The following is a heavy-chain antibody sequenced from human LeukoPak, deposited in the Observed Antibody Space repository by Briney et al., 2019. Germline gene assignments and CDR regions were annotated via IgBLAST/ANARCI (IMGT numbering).Heavy chain of an antibody. CDR1: GGTFSSYA. V-gene: IGHV1-69*05. D-gene: IGHD4-17*01. J-gene: IGHJ3*02. CDR2: IIPIFGTA. Sequence: GSSVKVSCKASGGTFSSYAISWVRQAPGQGLEWMGGIIPIFGTANYAQKFQGRVTITTDESTSTAYMELSSLRSEDTAVYYCASHDYGDQGGAFDIWGQGTMVTVSS. CDR3: ASHDYGDQGGAFDI.